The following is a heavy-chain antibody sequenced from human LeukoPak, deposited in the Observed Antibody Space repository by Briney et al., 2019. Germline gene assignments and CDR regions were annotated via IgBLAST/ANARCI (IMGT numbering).Heavy chain of an antibody. V-gene: IGHV1-24*01. J-gene: IGHJ5*02. D-gene: IGHD3-3*01. CDR2: FDPEEGET. Sequence: ASVKVSCKVSGYGLNELSMHWVRRAPGRGLEWVGVFDPEEGETISAQKFQGRVTMTEDTSTDTAYMELRSLRFEDTAVYYCARPPPGLGVAWAWFAPWGQGTLVTVSS. CDR3: ARPPPGLGVAWAWFAP. CDR1: GYGLNELS.